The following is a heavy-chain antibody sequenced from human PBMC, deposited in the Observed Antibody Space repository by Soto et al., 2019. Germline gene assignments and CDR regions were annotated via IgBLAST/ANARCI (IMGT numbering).Heavy chain of an antibody. D-gene: IGHD6-19*01. CDR2: IIPIFGTA. J-gene: IGHJ6*02. Sequence: SVKVSCKASGGTFSSYAISWVRQAPGQGLEWMGGIIPIFGTANYAQKFQGRVTMTRNTSISTAYMELSSLRSEDTAVYYCARWASSGWYSYYYYGMDVWGQGTTVTVSS. CDR3: ARWASSGWYSYYYYGMDV. CDR1: GGTFSSYA. V-gene: IGHV1-69*05.